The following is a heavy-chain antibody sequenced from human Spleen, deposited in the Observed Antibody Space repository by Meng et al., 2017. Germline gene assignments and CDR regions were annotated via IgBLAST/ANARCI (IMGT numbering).Heavy chain of an antibody. D-gene: IGHD5-24*01. CDR1: GYTFTTYY. Sequence: ASVKVSCKASGYTFTTYYMHWVRQAPGQGLEWMGIINPSDGGASYEHKFQGRVTMTRDTSASTVYLEFFSLRSEDMAVYFCARGSRDGYIKGGFHFDNWGQGTLVTVSS. V-gene: IGHV1-46*01. J-gene: IGHJ4*02. CDR3: ARGSRDGYIKGGFHFDN. CDR2: INPSDGGA.